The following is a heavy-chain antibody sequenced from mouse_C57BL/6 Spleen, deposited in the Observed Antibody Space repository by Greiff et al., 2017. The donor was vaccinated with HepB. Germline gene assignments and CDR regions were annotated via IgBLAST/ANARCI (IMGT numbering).Heavy chain of an antibody. CDR3: ARVGLRGYFDY. CDR2: ISDGGSYT. Sequence: EVQLVESGGGLVKPGGSLKLSCAASGFTFSSYAMSWVRQTPEKRLEWVATISDGGSYTYYPDNVKGRFTISRDNAKNNLYLQMSHLKSEDTAMYYCARVGLRGYFDYWGQGTTLTVSS. V-gene: IGHV5-4*01. J-gene: IGHJ2*01. D-gene: IGHD2-4*01. CDR1: GFTFSSYA.